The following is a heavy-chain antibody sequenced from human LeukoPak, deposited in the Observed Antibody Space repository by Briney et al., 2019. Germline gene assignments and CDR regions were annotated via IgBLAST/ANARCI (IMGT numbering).Heavy chain of an antibody. J-gene: IGHJ4*02. V-gene: IGHV4-34*01. CDR1: GGSFSGYD. CDR3: ARASNDCSSTSYPFDY. Sequence: SETLSLSCAVYGGSFSGYDRSWVRQPPGKGLEWIGEINHSGSTNYNPSLKIRVTIAVDTSKHQLSLKLSAVTAADTAVYYCARASNDCSSTSYPFDYWGQGTLVTVSS. CDR2: INHSGST. D-gene: IGHD2-2*01.